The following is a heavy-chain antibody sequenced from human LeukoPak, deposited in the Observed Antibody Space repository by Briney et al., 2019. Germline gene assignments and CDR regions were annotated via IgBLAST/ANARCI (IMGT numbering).Heavy chain of an antibody. CDR2: IRSKAYGGTT. CDR1: GFTFGDYA. Sequence: GGSLRLSCTASGFTFGDYAMSWVRQAPGKGLEWVGFIRSKAYGGTTEYAASVKGRFTISRDDSKSIAYLQMNSLKTEDTAVYYCSKAYYMDVWGKGTTVTISS. J-gene: IGHJ6*03. V-gene: IGHV3-49*04. CDR3: SKAYYMDV.